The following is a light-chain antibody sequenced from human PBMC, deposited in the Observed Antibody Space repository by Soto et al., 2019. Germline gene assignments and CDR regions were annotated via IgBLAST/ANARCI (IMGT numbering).Light chain of an antibody. CDR3: AAWDDSLNGHYV. J-gene: IGLJ1*01. CDR2: SNY. CDR1: GSNIGSNT. Sequence: QSVLTQPPSASGTPVQRVTISWSGSGSNIGSNTVNWYQHLPGTAPELLIYSNYQRPSGVPDRFSGSKSGTSASLVISGLQSEDEADYYCAAWDDSLNGHYVFGTGTKVTVL. V-gene: IGLV1-44*01.